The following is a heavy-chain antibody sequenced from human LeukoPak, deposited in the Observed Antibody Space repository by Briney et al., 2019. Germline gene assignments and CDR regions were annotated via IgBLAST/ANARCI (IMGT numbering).Heavy chain of an antibody. CDR3: ATVGKWVVNAGNDYYYYYMDV. Sequence: EASLKVSCKASGGTFSSYAISWVRQAPGQGLERMGGIIPIFGTANYAQKFQGRVTITADESTSTAYMELSSLRSEDTAVYYCATVGKWVVNAGNDYYYYYMDVWGKGTTVTISS. CDR2: IIPIFGTA. CDR1: GGTFSSYA. V-gene: IGHV1-69*13. J-gene: IGHJ6*03. D-gene: IGHD2-21*01.